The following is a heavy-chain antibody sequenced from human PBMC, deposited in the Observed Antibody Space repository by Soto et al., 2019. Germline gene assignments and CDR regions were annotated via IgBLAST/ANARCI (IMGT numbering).Heavy chain of an antibody. CDR3: AGGGGHCTNGVCWRY. V-gene: IGHV1-69*02. D-gene: IGHD2-8*01. CDR1: GGTFSSYT. Sequence: SVKVSCKASGGTFSSYTISWVRQAPGQGLEWMGRIIPILGIANYAQKFQGRVTITADKSTSTAYMELSSLRSEDTAVYYCAGGGGHCTNGVCWRYWGQGTLVTVSS. J-gene: IGHJ4*02. CDR2: IIPILGIA.